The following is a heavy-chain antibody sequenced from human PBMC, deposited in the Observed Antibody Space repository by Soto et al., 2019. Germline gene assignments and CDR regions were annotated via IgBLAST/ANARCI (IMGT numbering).Heavy chain of an antibody. J-gene: IGHJ4*02. CDR1: GGSVTSYH. CDR2: IYSSGST. V-gene: IGHV4-59*02. CDR3: ARGSGNPFDY. D-gene: IGHD2-15*01. Sequence: PSETLSLTCFVSGGSVTSYHWSWIRQFPGKGLEWIGYIYSSGSTNYKLSLKSRVVFSVDTSKNQFSLKLSSVTAADTAVYYCARGSGNPFDYWGQGTLVTVSS.